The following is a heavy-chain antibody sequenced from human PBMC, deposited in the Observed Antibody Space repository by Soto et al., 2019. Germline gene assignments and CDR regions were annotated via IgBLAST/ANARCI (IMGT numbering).Heavy chain of an antibody. J-gene: IGHJ6*02. CDR2: ISVSGGST. CDR1: GFTFSNYV. Sequence: EVQLLESGGGLVQAGGSLRLSCAASGFTFSNYVMGWVRQAPGRGLEWVSGISVSGGSTFYVDSVKGRFTISRDNSKNTLYLQMNSLRAEDTAVYYCATTGMGLTLYYYYHGMDVWGQGTTVTVSS. D-gene: IGHD1-26*01. V-gene: IGHV3-23*01. CDR3: ATTGMGLTLYYYYHGMDV.